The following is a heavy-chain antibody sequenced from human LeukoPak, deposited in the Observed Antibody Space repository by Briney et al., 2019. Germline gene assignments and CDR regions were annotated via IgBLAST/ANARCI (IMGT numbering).Heavy chain of an antibody. Sequence: PSETLSLTCTVSGGSISSYYWSRIRQPPGKGLEWIGYIYYSGSTNYNPSLKSRVTISVDTSKNQFSLKLSSVTAADTAVYYCARATYSSSWPYYFDYWGQGTLVTVSS. V-gene: IGHV4-59*01. CDR1: GGSISSYY. CDR2: IYYSGST. J-gene: IGHJ4*02. CDR3: ARATYSSSWPYYFDY. D-gene: IGHD6-13*01.